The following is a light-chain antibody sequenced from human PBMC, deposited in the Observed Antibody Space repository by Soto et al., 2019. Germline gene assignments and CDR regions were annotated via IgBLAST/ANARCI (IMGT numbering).Light chain of an antibody. Sequence: DIQMTQSPSTLSASVGDRVTIACRASQNINWWLAWYQQKPGRAPKLLIYQASKLESGVPSRFSGTGSGTEFTLTISSLQPDDFATYHCQQYDTYWTFGQGTKVDIK. J-gene: IGKJ1*01. V-gene: IGKV1-5*03. CDR3: QQYDTYWT. CDR2: QAS. CDR1: QNINWW.